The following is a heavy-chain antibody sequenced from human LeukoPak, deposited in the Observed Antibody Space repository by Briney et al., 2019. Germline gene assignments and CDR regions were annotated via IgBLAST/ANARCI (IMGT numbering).Heavy chain of an antibody. CDR2: VSATGGTT. CDR1: GFSFGTYA. J-gene: IGHJ4*02. Sequence: PGGSLRLSCAASGFSFGTYAMSWVRQAPGKGLEWVSAVSATGGTTCYADSVKGRFTISRDNSKNTLYLQMNSLRAEDTAVYYCAKDNAGYSSSWTFDYWGQGTLVTVSS. V-gene: IGHV3-23*01. CDR3: AKDNAGYSSSWTFDY. D-gene: IGHD6-13*01.